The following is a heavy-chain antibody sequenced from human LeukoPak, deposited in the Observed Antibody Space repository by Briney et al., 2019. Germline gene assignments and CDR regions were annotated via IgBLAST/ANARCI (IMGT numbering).Heavy chain of an antibody. Sequence: PSETLSLTCTVSGGSISSYYWSWIRQPPGKGLEWIGYIYYSGITNYNPSLKSRVTISVDTSKNQFSLKLSSVTAADTAVYYCARDLRGYSYGSDYFDYWGQGTLVTVSS. D-gene: IGHD5-18*01. J-gene: IGHJ4*02. CDR1: GGSISSYY. V-gene: IGHV4-59*01. CDR3: ARDLRGYSYGSDYFDY. CDR2: IYYSGIT.